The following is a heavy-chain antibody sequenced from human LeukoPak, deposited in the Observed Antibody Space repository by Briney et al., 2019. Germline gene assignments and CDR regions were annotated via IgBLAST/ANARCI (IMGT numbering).Heavy chain of an antibody. Sequence: PGGSLRLSCAASGFTFSSYGMHWIRQAPGKGLEWVAFIRNDGSIIYNADSVKGRFTISRDNSKNTLYLQMNSLRAEDTAVYYCAKERYPPTARNTPPYYFDYWGQGTLVTVSS. V-gene: IGHV3-30*02. CDR1: GFTFSSYG. D-gene: IGHD1-14*01. CDR2: IRNDGSII. J-gene: IGHJ4*02. CDR3: AKERYPPTARNTPPYYFDY.